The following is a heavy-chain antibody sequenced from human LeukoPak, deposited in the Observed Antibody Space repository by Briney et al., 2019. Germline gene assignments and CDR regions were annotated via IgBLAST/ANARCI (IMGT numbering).Heavy chain of an antibody. V-gene: IGHV3-53*03. D-gene: IGHD4-17*01. J-gene: IGHJ4*02. CDR3: TRGDDFGDS. CDR2: IYSRGTT. CDR1: GFTVSGTY. Sequence: GGSLRLSCAASGFTVSGTYMNWVRQPPGKGLEWVSLIYSRGTTYYADSVKGRFTISRDNSNNTLYLQMNSLRVDDTAMYYCTRGDDFGDSWGQGTLVIVSS.